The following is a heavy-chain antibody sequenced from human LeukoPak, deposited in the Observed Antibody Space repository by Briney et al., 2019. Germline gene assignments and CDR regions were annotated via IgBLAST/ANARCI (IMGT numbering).Heavy chain of an antibody. CDR3: AACGGNCYTVDY. Sequence: GGSLRLSCAASGFTFSSYAMSWVRQVPGKGLEWVAGISGRGGSTNYADSVKGRFTISRDNSKNTLYLQMNSLRVEDTAVYYCAACGGNCYTVDYWGQGSLVTVSS. D-gene: IGHD2-21*02. V-gene: IGHV3-23*01. CDR1: GFTFSSYA. CDR2: ISGRGGST. J-gene: IGHJ4*02.